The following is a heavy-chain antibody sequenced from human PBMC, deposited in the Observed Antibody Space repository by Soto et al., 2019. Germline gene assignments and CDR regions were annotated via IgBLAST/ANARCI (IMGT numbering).Heavy chain of an antibody. D-gene: IGHD4-17*01. CDR2: INPNSGGT. J-gene: IGHJ6*03. V-gene: IGHV1-2*04. CDR3: ARAYGDYDLYMDV. Sequence: ASVKVSCKASGYTFTGYYMHWVRQAPGQGLEWMGWINPNSGGTNYAQKFQGWVTMTRDTSISTAYMELSRLRSDDTAVYYCARAYGDYDLYMDVWGKGTTVTVSS. CDR1: GYTFTGYY.